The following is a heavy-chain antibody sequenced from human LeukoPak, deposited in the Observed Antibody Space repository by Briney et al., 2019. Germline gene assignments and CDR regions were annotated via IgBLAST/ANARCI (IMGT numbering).Heavy chain of an antibody. CDR2: VSYSGST. V-gene: IGHV4-61*08. D-gene: IGHD2-2*01. CDR3: AGRYCTSTTCYVGAVAGYEF. CDR1: GDSGVSSGGYY. J-gene: IGHJ4*02. Sequence: SQTLSLTCTVSGDSGVSSGGYYWTWIRQHPEKGLEWIGYVSYSGSTNYNPSLKSRFTMSVDTSKSQFSLKLRSVTAADTAVYYCAGRYCTSTTCYVGAVAGYEFWGQGILVTVSS.